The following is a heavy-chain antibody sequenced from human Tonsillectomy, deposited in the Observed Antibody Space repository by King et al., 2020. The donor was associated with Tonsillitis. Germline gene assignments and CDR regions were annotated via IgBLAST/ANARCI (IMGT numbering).Heavy chain of an antibody. CDR2: INPNSGGT. CDR3: ARGSPHTIVGVVIRRGDAFDI. V-gene: IGHV1-2*04. CDR1: GYTFTGYY. Sequence: QLVQSGAEVKKPGASVKVSCKASGYTFTGYYMHWVRQAPGQGLEWMGWINPNSGGTNYAQKFQGWVTMTRDTSISTAYMELSRLRSDDTAVYYCARGSPHTIVGVVIRRGDAFDIWGRGTMVTVSS. D-gene: IGHD3-3*01. J-gene: IGHJ3*02.